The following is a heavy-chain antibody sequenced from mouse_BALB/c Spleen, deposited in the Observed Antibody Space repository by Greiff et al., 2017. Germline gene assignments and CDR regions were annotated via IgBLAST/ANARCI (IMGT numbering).Heavy chain of an antibody. CDR1: GDSFTSCY. V-gene: IGHV3-8*02. J-gene: IGHJ4*01. D-gene: IGHD1-1*01. Sequence: VQLQQSGPSLVKPSQTLSLTCSVSGDSFTSCYWNWIRKFPGNKLEYMGYISYSGSTYYNPSLKSRISITRDTSKNQYYLQLNSVTTEDTATYCCASRYYDYAMDYWGQGTSVTVSS. CDR2: ISYSGST. CDR3: ASRYYDYAMDY.